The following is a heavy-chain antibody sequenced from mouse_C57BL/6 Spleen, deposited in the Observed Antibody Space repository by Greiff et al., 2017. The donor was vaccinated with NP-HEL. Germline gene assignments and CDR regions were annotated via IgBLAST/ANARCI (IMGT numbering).Heavy chain of an antibody. V-gene: IGHV1-82*01. Sequence: QVQLQQSGPELVKPGASVKISCKASGYAFSSSWMNWVKQRPGKGLEWIGRIYPGDGDTNYNGKFKGKATLTADKSSSTAYMQLSSLTSEDSAVYSCARSMGRGYYFDYWGQGTTLTVSS. D-gene: IGHD4-1*01. CDR3: ARSMGRGYYFDY. J-gene: IGHJ2*01. CDR2: IYPGDGDT. CDR1: GYAFSSSW.